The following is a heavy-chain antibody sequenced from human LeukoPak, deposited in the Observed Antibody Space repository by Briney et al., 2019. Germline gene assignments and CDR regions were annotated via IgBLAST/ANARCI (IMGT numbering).Heavy chain of an antibody. V-gene: IGHV1-2*02. CDR1: GYTFTGYY. CDR3: ARQGQQLGEFAY. CDR2: INPNSGGT. J-gene: IGHJ4*02. D-gene: IGHD6-13*01. Sequence: ASVKVSCKASGYTFTGYYMHWVRQAPGQGLEWMGWINPNSGGTNYAQKFQGRVTMTRGTSISPAYMELSRLRSDDTAVYYRARQGQQLGEFAYWGQGTLVTVSS.